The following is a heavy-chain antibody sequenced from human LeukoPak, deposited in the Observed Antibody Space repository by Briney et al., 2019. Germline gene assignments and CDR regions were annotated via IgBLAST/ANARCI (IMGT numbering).Heavy chain of an antibody. CDR3: ARGRLSYQLPDQHYFDY. D-gene: IGHD2-2*01. Sequence: SETLSLTCTVSGGSISSYYWSWIRQHPGKGLEWIGYIYYSGSTNYNPSLKSRVTISVDTSKNQFSLKLSSVTAADTAVYYCARGRLSYQLPDQHYFDYWGQGTLVTVSS. CDR2: IYYSGST. J-gene: IGHJ4*02. CDR1: GGSISSYY. V-gene: IGHV4-59*01.